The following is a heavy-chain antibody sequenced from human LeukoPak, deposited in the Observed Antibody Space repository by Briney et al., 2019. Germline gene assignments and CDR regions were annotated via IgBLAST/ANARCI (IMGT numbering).Heavy chain of an antibody. CDR1: GFAFRIYA. V-gene: IGHV3-23*01. D-gene: IGHD1-26*01. Sequence: GGSLRLSCAASGFAFRIYAMSWVRQAPGKGLEWVSNINNSGGNTFYADSVKGRFTISRDNSKSTLYLQMSSLRVDDTAIYYCTKTQVLGAFDYWGQGALVTVSS. CDR3: TKTQVLGAFDY. J-gene: IGHJ4*02. CDR2: INNSGGNT.